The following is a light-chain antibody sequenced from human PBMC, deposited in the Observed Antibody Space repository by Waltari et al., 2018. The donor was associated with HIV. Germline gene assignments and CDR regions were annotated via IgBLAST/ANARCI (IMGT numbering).Light chain of an antibody. Sequence: ETVMRQSPDTLSVSPGERATLSCRTSQSVSSNLAWYQQKPGQAPRLLIYGASTRATGIPARFSGSGSGTEFILTISTLQSEDSAVYYCQQYGSSPPGYTFGQGTKLEIK. CDR2: GAS. J-gene: IGKJ2*01. CDR3: QQYGSSPPGYT. CDR1: QSVSSN. V-gene: IGKV3-15*01.